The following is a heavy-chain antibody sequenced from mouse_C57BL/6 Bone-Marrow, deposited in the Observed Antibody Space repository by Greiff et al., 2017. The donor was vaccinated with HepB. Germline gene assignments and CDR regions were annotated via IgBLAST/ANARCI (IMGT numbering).Heavy chain of an antibody. D-gene: IGHD2-3*01. CDR1: GYSFTSYY. J-gene: IGHJ4*01. V-gene: IGHV1-66*01. CDR3: AREHDGYGDY. CDR2: IYPGSGNT. Sequence: QVQLQQSGPELVKPGASVKISCKASGYSFTSYYIHWVKQRPGQGLEWIGWIYPGSGNTKYNEKFKGKATLTADTSSSTAYMQLSSLTSEDSAVYYCAREHDGYGDYWGQGTSVTVSS.